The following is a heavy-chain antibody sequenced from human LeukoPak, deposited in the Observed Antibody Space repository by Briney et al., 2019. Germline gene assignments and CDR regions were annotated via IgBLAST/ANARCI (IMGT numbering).Heavy chain of an antibody. V-gene: IGHV4-39*07. CDR2: IYYSGST. CDR1: GGSISSSSYY. Sequence: SETLSLTCTVSGGSISSSSYYWGWIRQPPGKGLEWIGSIYYSGSTYYNPSLKSRVTISADTSKNQFSLKLSSVTAADTAVYYCARLRGGWEYFDYWGQGTLVTVSS. D-gene: IGHD6-19*01. CDR3: ARLRGGWEYFDY. J-gene: IGHJ4*02.